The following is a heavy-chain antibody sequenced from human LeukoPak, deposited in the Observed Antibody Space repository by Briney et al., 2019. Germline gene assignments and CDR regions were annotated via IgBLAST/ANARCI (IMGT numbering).Heavy chain of an antibody. CDR3: AELGITMIGGV. CDR2: ISSSATTI. CDR1: GFTVSNYE. D-gene: IGHD3-10*02. V-gene: IGHV3-48*03. Sequence: GGSLRLSCAASGFTVSNYEMNWVRQAPGKGLEWVSYISSSATTIEYADSVKGRFTISRDTAKNSLYLHMDSLRAEDTAVYYCAELGITMIGGVWGKGTTVTISS. J-gene: IGHJ6*04.